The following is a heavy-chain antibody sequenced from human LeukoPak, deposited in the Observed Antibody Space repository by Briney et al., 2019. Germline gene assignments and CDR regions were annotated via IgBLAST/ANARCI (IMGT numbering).Heavy chain of an antibody. CDR1: GGSIISTTYY. D-gene: IGHD1-26*01. CDR2: MFYSGST. V-gene: IGHV4-39*01. CDR3: ATFQWELLEGYFDY. Sequence: SETLSLTCTVSGGSIISTTYYWGWIRQPPGKGLEWIGSMFYSGSTYYNPSLKSRVTMSVDTSKNQFSLKLTSVTATDTAVYYCATFQWELLEGYFDYWGQGTLVTVSS. J-gene: IGHJ4*02.